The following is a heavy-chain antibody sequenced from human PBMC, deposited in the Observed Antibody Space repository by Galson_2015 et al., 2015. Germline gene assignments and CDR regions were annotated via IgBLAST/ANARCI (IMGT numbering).Heavy chain of an antibody. CDR2: ISGSGGST. J-gene: IGHJ6*02. D-gene: IGHD6-13*01. V-gene: IGHV3-23*01. CDR1: GFTFSSYGFPFSSYA. Sequence: SLRLSCAASGFTFSSYGFPFSSYAMSWVRQSPGMGLEWVSAISGSGGSTYYADSVKGRFTISRDNSKNTLYLQMNSLRAEDTAVYYCANGPSSSWPKYYYYYGMDVWGQGTTVTVSS. CDR3: ANGPSSSWPKYYYYYGMDV.